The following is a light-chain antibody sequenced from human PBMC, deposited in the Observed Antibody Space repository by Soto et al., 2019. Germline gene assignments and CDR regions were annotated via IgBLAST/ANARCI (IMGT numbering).Light chain of an antibody. J-gene: IGKJ1*01. Sequence: EIVLTQSPGTLSLSPGERATLSCRASQSVPSRYLAWYQQKPGQAPRLLIYGASSRATGNPDRFSGSGSGTGFTLAISRLEPEDFAVYYCQPYGSSPPWTFGQGTKVEIK. CDR3: QPYGSSPPWT. CDR1: QSVPSRY. CDR2: GAS. V-gene: IGKV3-20*01.